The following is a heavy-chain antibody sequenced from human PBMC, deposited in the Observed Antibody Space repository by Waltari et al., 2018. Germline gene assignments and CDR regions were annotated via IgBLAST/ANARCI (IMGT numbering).Heavy chain of an antibody. J-gene: IGHJ4*02. D-gene: IGHD4-4*01. V-gene: IGHV3-30*18. CDR3: AKVADTVTAIGDY. Sequence: QVQLVESGGGVVQPGRSLRLSCAASGFTFSSYGMHWVRQAPGKGLEWVAVISYDGSNKYYADPVKGRFTISRDNSKNTLYLQMNSLRAEDTAVYYCAKVADTVTAIGDYWGQGTLVTVSS. CDR2: ISYDGSNK. CDR1: GFTFSSYG.